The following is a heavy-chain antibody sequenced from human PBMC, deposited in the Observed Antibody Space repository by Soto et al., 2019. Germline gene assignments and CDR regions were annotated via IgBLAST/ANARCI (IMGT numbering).Heavy chain of an antibody. CDR1: GYTFTTYS. D-gene: IGHD3-3*02. CDR2: INGGTGKT. CDR3: ARSAPYPLLDYYMDV. J-gene: IGHJ6*03. Sequence: ASVKVSCEASGYTFTTYSMHWVRQAPGQGLEWMGWINGGTGKTESPQRFQGRVTFTRDTAASIAYMELGGLRSEDTAVYYCARSAPYPLLDYYMDVWGKGTTVTVSS. V-gene: IGHV1-3*01.